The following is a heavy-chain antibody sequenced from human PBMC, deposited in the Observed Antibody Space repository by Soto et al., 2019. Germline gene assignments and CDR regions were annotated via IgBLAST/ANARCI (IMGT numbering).Heavy chain of an antibody. D-gene: IGHD1-26*01. CDR3: AKVFRRGSYTPGPIDY. Sequence: GGSLRLSCAASGFTFSSYAMSWVRQAPGKGLEWVSAISGSGGSTYYADSVKGRFTISRDNSKNTLYLQMNSLRAGDTAVYYCAKVFRRGSYTPGPIDYWGQGTLVTVSS. CDR1: GFTFSSYA. CDR2: ISGSGGST. V-gene: IGHV3-23*01. J-gene: IGHJ4*02.